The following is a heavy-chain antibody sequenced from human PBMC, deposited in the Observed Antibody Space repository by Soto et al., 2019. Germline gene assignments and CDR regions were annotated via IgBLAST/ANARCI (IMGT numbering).Heavy chain of an antibody. CDR2: IYYSGST. D-gene: IGHD1-26*01. CDR1: GGSISSYY. V-gene: IGHV4-59*01. J-gene: IGHJ4*02. Sequence: QVQLQESGPGLVKPSETLSLTCTVSGGSISSYYWSWIRQPPGKGLEWIGYIYYSGSTNCNPSLKSRVTISVDTSKNQFSLKLSSVTAADTAVYYCARGRYSGSYYLDYWGQGTLVTVSS. CDR3: ARGRYSGSYYLDY.